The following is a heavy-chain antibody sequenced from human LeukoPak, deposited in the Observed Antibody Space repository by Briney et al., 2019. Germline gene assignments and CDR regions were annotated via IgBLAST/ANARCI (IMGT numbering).Heavy chain of an antibody. CDR3: ARVVGYSSSAGIDY. V-gene: IGHV4-34*01. Sequence: PSETLSLTCAVYGGSFSGYYWSWIRQPPGKGLEWIGEINHSGSTNYNPSLKSRVTISVDTSKNQFSLKLSSVTAADTAVYYCARVVGYSSSAGIDYWGQGTLVTVSS. D-gene: IGHD6-6*01. J-gene: IGHJ4*02. CDR2: INHSGST. CDR1: GGSFSGYY.